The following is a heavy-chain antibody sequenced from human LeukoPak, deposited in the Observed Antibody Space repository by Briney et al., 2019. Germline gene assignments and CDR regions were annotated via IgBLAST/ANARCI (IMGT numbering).Heavy chain of an antibody. J-gene: IGHJ4*02. Sequence: SETLSLTCAVYGGSFSGYYWSWIRQPPGKGLEWIGNIYYSGSTYYSPSLKSRVTISVDTSKNQFSLKLNSVTAADTAMYYCVKSGGYGLIDYWGQGTLVTVSS. CDR2: IYYSGST. CDR3: VKSGGYGLIDY. D-gene: IGHD1-26*01. V-gene: IGHV4-34*01. CDR1: GGSFSGYY.